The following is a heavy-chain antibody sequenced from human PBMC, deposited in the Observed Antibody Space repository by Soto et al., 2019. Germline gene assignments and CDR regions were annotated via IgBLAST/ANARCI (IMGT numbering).Heavy chain of an antibody. D-gene: IGHD3-22*01. CDR3: ARGPPHNYYDSSGYHWALGY. Sequence: KVSCKASGGTFSSYAISWVRQAPGQGLEWMGGIIPIFGTANYAQKFQGRVTIAADKSTSTAYMELSSLRSEDTAVYYCARGPPHNYYDSSGYHWALGYWGQGTLVTVSS. CDR2: IIPIFGTA. CDR1: GGTFSSYA. V-gene: IGHV1-69*06. J-gene: IGHJ4*02.